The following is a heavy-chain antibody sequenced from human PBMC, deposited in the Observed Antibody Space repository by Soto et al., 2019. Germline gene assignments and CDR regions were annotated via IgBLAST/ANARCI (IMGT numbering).Heavy chain of an antibody. J-gene: IGHJ4*02. V-gene: IGHV4-34*01. CDR2: INHSGST. CDR3: ARGQSPEPGIAVAGTPLLFYFDY. CDR1: GGSFSGYY. Sequence: SETLSLTCAVYGGSFSGYYWSWIRQPPGKGLEWIGEINHSGSTNYNPTLKSRVTIAVDTSKNQFSLKLRSVTAADTAVYYCARGQSPEPGIAVAGTPLLFYFDYWGQGTLVTVSS. D-gene: IGHD6-19*01.